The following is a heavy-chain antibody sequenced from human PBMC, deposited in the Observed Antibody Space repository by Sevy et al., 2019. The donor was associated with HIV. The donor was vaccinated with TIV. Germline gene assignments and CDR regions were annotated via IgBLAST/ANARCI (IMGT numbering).Heavy chain of an antibody. J-gene: IGHJ4*02. CDR2: IYYSGST. Sequence: SESLSLTCTVSGGSISSSSYYWGWIRQPPGKGLKWIGSIYYSGSTYYNPSLKSRVTISVDTSKNQFSLKLSSVTAADTALYCSASVPCPHYYDNSGDDYWGQGTLVTVSS. CDR1: GGSISSSSYY. CDR3: ASVPCPHYYDNSGDDY. V-gene: IGHV4-39*01. D-gene: IGHD3-22*01.